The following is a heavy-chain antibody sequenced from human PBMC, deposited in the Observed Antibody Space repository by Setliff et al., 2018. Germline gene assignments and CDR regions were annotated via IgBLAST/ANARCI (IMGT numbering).Heavy chain of an antibody. CDR3: ARRSSSGNGFDY. D-gene: IGHD6-13*01. CDR1: GYTFTSYY. Sequence: ASVKVSCKSSGYTFTSYYMHWVRQAPGQGLEWMGIINPSGGSTSYAXKFQGRVTMTRDTSTSTVYMELSSLRSEDTAVYYCARRSSSGNGFDYWGQGTQVTVSS. J-gene: IGHJ4*02. CDR2: INPSGGST. V-gene: IGHV1-46*01.